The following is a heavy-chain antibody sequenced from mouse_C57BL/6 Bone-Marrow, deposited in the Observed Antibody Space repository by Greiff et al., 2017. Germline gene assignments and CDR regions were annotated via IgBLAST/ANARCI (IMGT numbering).Heavy chain of an antibody. CDR1: GYTFTSYN. CDR2: IYPGNGDT. J-gene: IGHJ2*01. V-gene: IGHV1-12*01. CDR3: ARDSVYYFDY. Sequence: LQQSGAELVRPGASVKMSCKASGYTFTSYNMHWVKQTHRQSLEWIGAIYPGNGDTSYNQKFKGKATLTVDKSYSPASMQLSSLTSEASAVYFCARDSVYYFDYWGQGTTLTVSS.